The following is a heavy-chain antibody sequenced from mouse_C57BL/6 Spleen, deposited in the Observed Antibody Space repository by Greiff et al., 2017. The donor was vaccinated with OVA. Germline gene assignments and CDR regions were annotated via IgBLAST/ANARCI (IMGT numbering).Heavy chain of an antibody. Sequence: DVHLVESGGDLVKPGGSLKLSCAASGFTFSSYGMSWVRQTPDKRLEWVATISSGGSYTYYPDSVKGRFTISRDNAKNTLYLQMSSLKSEDTAMYYCARGSSWFAYWGQGTLVTVSA. J-gene: IGHJ3*01. V-gene: IGHV5-6*01. CDR3: ARGSSWFAY. CDR2: ISSGGSYT. CDR1: GFTFSSYG.